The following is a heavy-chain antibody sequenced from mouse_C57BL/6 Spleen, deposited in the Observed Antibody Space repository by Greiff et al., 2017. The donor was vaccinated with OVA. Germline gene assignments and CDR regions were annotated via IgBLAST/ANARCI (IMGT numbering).Heavy chain of an antibody. V-gene: IGHV2-5*01. Sequence: VQGVESGPGLVQPSQSLSITCTVSGFSLTSYGVHWVRQSPGKGLEWLGVIWRGGSTDYNAAFMSRLSITKDNSKSQVFFKMNSLQADDAAIYYCANIITSDYAMDYWGQGTSVTVSS. CDR2: IWRGGST. J-gene: IGHJ4*01. CDR3: ANIITSDYAMDY. D-gene: IGHD1-1*01. CDR1: GFSLTSYG.